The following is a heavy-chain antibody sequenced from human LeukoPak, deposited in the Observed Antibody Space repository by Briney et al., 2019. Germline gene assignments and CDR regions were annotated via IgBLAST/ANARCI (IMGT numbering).Heavy chain of an antibody. D-gene: IGHD3-10*01. V-gene: IGHV4-38-2*02. Sequence: PSETLSLTYTVSNYSISSGYYWGWIRQPPGKGLEWIGSIDHSGSTYYNPSLKSRVTISVDTSKNQFSLKLSSVTAADTAVYYCARHLRVLWFGELYGWFDPWGQGTLVTVSS. CDR1: NYSISSGYY. CDR2: IDHSGST. J-gene: IGHJ5*02. CDR3: ARHLRVLWFGELYGWFDP.